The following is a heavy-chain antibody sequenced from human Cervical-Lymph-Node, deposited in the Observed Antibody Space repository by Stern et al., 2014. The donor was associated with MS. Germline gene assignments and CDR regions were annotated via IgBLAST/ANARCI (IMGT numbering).Heavy chain of an antibody. J-gene: IGHJ6*02. CDR1: GYTFTNYG. D-gene: IGHD2-8*01. Sequence: VQLVESGAEVRKPGASVKVSCKASGYTFTNYGFSWVRQAPGQGLEWMGWISANNGNTNFAQKFQGRVTMSTDTSTSTAYMELRSLRSDDTAVYYCARDGRCTSAVCPYFYYCTMDVWGQGTTVTVSS. V-gene: IGHV1-18*01. CDR2: ISANNGNT. CDR3: ARDGRCTSAVCPYFYYCTMDV.